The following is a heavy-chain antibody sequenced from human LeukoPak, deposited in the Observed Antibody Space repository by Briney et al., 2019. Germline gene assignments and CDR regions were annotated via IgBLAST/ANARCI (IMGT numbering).Heavy chain of an antibody. Sequence: SGTLSLTCTVSGGSISPYYWSWIRQSPGKGLEYIAYIYFTGTTNYNPSLKSRVTISVDTSKNQFSLKLRSVTAADTAVYYCARIRDQDSSGRLGDLDYRGQGTLVTVSS. CDR2: IYFTGTT. D-gene: IGHD3-22*01. V-gene: IGHV4-59*01. CDR1: GGSISPYY. J-gene: IGHJ4*02. CDR3: ARIRDQDSSGRLGDLDY.